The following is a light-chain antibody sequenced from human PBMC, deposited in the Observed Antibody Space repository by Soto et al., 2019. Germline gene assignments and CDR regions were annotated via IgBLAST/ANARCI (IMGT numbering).Light chain of an antibody. J-gene: IGLJ1*01. V-gene: IGLV2-14*01. Sequence: QSVLTQPASVSGSPGQSITIYCTGTSXDVGGYNYVSWYQQHPGKAPKLMIYEVSNRPSGVSNRFSGSKSGNTASLTISGLQAEDEADYYCSSYTSSSTPFVFRAGTKVTVL. CDR3: SSYTSSSTPFV. CDR1: SXDVGGYNY. CDR2: EVS.